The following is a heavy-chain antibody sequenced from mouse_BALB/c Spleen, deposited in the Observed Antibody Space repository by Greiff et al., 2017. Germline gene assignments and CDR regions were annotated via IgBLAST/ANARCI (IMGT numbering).Heavy chain of an antibody. CDR1: GYSFTSYY. Sequence: QLQESGPELMKPGASVKISCKASGYSFTSYYMHWVKQSHGKSLEWIGYIDPFNGGTSYNQKFKGKATLTVDKSSSTAYMHLSSLTSEDSAVYYCARGDGNYFDYWGQGTTLTVSS. J-gene: IGHJ2*01. CDR2: IDPFNGGT. CDR3: ARGDGNYFDY. D-gene: IGHD2-1*01. V-gene: IGHV1S135*01.